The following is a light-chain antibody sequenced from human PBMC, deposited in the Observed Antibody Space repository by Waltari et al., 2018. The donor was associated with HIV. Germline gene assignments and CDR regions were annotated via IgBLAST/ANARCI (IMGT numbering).Light chain of an antibody. V-gene: IGKV1-39*01. CDR1: QSISSY. CDR2: AAS. J-gene: IGKJ1*01. CDR3: QQSYSTRGT. Sequence: DIQMTQSPSSLSASVGDRVTITCRASQSISSYLNWYQHKPGKAPKFLIYAASSLQSEVPSRFSGSGSGTDFTLTISSLQPEDFATYYCQQSYSTRGTFGQGTKVEIK.